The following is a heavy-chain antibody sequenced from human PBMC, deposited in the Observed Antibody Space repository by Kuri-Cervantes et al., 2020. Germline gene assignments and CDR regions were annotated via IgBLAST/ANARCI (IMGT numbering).Heavy chain of an antibody. Sequence: ASVKVSCKASGYTFTDYYIHWVRQAPGQGLEWMGWINPNSGGTNYAQKSQGRVTMTRDTSISTAYMELSRLRSDDTAVYYCAREEGLWFGELSYYGMDVWGQGTTVTVSS. D-gene: IGHD3-10*01. V-gene: IGHV1-2*02. J-gene: IGHJ6*02. CDR1: GYTFTDYY. CDR2: INPNSGGT. CDR3: AREEGLWFGELSYYGMDV.